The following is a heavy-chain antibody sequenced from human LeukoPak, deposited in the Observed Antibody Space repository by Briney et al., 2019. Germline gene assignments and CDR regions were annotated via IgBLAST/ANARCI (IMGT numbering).Heavy chain of an antibody. V-gene: IGHV3-30-3*01. CDR2: ISYDGSNK. D-gene: IGHD2-2*01. Sequence: GGSLRLSCAASGFTFSSYAMHWVRQAPGKGLEWVAVISYDGSNKYYADSVKGRFTISRDNAKNSLYLQMNSLRAEDTAVYYCAAPGVPAATYYFDYWGQGTLVTVSS. CDR3: AAPGVPAATYYFDY. CDR1: GFTFSSYA. J-gene: IGHJ4*02.